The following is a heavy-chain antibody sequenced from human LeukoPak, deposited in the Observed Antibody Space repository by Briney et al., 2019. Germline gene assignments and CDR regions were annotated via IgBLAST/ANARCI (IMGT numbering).Heavy chain of an antibody. V-gene: IGHV4-61*02. CDR1: GGSISSGSYY. J-gene: IGHJ4*02. CDR3: ARQIAVAGTFDY. Sequence: SQTLSLTCTVSGGSISSGSYYWSWIRQPAGKGLEWIGRIYTSGSTYYNPSLKSRVTISVDTSKNQFSLKLSAVTAADTAVYYCARQIAVAGTFDYWGQGTLVTVSS. CDR2: IYTSGST. D-gene: IGHD6-19*01.